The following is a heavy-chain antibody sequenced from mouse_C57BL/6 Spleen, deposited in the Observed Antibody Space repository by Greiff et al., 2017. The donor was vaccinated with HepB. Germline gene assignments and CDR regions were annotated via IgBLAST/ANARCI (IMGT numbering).Heavy chain of an antibody. CDR2: IDPSDSDT. Sequence: VQLQQPGAELVRPGSSVKLSCKASGYTFTSYWMHWVKQRPIQGLEWIGNIDPSDSDTHYNQKFKDKATLTVDKSSSTAYMQLSSLTSEDSAVYYCARRNYVDAMDYWGQGTSVTVSS. D-gene: IGHD1-1*01. V-gene: IGHV1-52*01. CDR3: ARRNYVDAMDY. J-gene: IGHJ4*01. CDR1: GYTFTSYW.